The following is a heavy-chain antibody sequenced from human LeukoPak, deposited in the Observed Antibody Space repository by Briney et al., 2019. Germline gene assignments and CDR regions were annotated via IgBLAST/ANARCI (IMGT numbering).Heavy chain of an antibody. CDR2: ITSKAYGGTT. CDR3: TAMVPPNPFDY. Sequence: PGGSLRLSCTASGFTFGDYAMSWFRQAPGKGLEWVGFITSKAYGGTTEYAASVKGRFTISRDDSKSIAYLQMNSLKTEDTAVYYCTAMVPPNPFDYWGQGTLVTVSS. V-gene: IGHV3-49*03. D-gene: IGHD5-18*01. CDR1: GFTFGDYA. J-gene: IGHJ4*02.